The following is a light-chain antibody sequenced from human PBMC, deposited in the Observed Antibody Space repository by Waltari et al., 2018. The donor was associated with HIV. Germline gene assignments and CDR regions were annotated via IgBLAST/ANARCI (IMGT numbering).Light chain of an antibody. Sequence: QSVLTPPPSASGAPGPRVTISCSASFSNIGSNTVTWYQQLPGTAPILLIYGSSQRPSGVPDRFSGSRSDTSASLDISGLHSEDEGDYYCAVWDDSLSEYVFATGTKVFVL. CDR1: FSNIGSNT. CDR3: AVWDDSLSEYV. V-gene: IGLV1-44*01. J-gene: IGLJ1*01. CDR2: GSS.